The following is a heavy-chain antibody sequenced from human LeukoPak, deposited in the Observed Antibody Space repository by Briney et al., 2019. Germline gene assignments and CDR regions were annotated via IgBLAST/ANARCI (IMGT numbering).Heavy chain of an antibody. CDR2: IIPIFGTA. V-gene: IGHV1-69*13. D-gene: IGHD3-10*01. J-gene: IGHJ6*04. CDR1: GGTFSSYA. CDR3: ARDYYGSGSYSPGRGYYCGMDV. Sequence: ASVKVSCRASGGTFSSYAISWVRQAPGQGLEWMGGIIPIFGTANYAQKFQGRVTITADESTSTAYMELSSLRSEDTAVYYCARDYYGSGSYSPGRGYYCGMDVWGKGTTVTVSS.